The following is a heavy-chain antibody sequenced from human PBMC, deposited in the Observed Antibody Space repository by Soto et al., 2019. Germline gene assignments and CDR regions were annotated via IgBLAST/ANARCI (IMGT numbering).Heavy chain of an antibody. CDR2: ISYDGSNK. CDR3: ARGRGVTHTNWFDP. J-gene: IGHJ5*02. D-gene: IGHD3-10*01. Sequence: QVQLVESGGGVVQPGRSLRLSCAASGFTFSSYAMHWVRQAPGKGLEWVAVISYDGSNKYYADSVKGRFTISRDNSKNTLYLQMNSLRAEDTAVYYCARGRGVTHTNWFDPWGQGTLVTVSS. CDR1: GFTFSSYA. V-gene: IGHV3-30-3*01.